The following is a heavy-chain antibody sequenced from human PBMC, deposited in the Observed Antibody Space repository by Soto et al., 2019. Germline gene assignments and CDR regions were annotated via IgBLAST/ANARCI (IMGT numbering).Heavy chain of an antibody. D-gene: IGHD1-1*01. J-gene: IGHJ2*01. CDR1: GDRVSSNSVA. CDR2: TYYRSEWFH. Sequence: SQTLSLTCVISGDRVSSNSVAWNWIRQSPSRGLEWLGRTYYRSEWFHDFAISVNTRITIKPDTSTNQFSLHLHPVTLDDTAVYYCARDKLNNRYFDLWGRGALVTVCS. CDR3: ARDKLNNRYFDL. V-gene: IGHV6-1*01.